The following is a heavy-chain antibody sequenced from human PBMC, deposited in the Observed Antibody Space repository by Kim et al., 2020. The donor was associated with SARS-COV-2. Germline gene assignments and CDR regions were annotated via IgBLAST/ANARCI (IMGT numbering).Heavy chain of an antibody. V-gene: IGHV3-30*01. CDR3: ARGKGDYYFDY. J-gene: IGHJ4*02. Sequence: NYYADSVKGRFTISRDNSKNTLYLQMNSLRAEDTAVYYCARGKGDYYFDYWGQGTLVTVSS. CDR2: N. D-gene: IGHD1-26*01.